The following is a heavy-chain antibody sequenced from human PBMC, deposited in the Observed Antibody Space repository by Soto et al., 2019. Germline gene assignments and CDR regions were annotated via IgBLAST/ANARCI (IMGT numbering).Heavy chain of an antibody. V-gene: IGHV3-23*01. CDR3: ARDPRIRFLEWLDPRNYYYYYMDG. CDR1: GFTFPNYV. D-gene: IGHD3-3*01. Sequence: GGSLRLSCAASGFTFPNYVMNWVRQAPGKGLEWVSALSGSGGSTYYADSVKGRFTISRDNSKNTLYLQMGSLRAEDMAVYYCARDPRIRFLEWLDPRNYYYYYMDGWGKGTTVTVSS. CDR2: LSGSGGST. J-gene: IGHJ6*03.